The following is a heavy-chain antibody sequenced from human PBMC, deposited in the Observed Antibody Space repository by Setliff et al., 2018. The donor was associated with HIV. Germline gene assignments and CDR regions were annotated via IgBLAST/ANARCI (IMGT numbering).Heavy chain of an antibody. V-gene: IGHV4-59*01. CDR3: ARDPEKGDHYNYDF. D-gene: IGHD4-4*01. J-gene: IGHJ4*02. Sequence: SETLSLTCTVSGGSISSYYWNWIRQPPGKGLEWIGNIYYSGSTNYNPSLKSRVTISIDRSKKQFSLKVNSVTAADTAVYYCARDPEKGDHYNYDFWGQGTLVTVSS. CDR2: IYYSGST. CDR1: GGSISSYY.